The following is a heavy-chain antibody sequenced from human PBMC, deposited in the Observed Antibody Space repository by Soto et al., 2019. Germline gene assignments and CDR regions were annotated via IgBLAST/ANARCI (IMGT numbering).Heavy chain of an antibody. J-gene: IGHJ4*02. V-gene: IGHV4-34*01. CDR3: ARGGYNGYGTFDH. CDR1: GGSFSGYY. D-gene: IGHD5-12*01. Sequence: PSETLSLTCAVYGGSFSGYYWTWIRQPPGTGLEWIGEINHSGSTNYNPSLKSRVTISVDTSKNQFSLKLTSVTAADTAVYYCARGGYNGYGTFDHWGKGTLVTVSS. CDR2: INHSGST.